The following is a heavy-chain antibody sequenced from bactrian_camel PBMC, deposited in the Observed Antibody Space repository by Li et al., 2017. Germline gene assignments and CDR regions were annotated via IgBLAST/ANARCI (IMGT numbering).Heavy chain of an antibody. Sequence: VQLVESGGDSVQTGGPLKLSCIATGFIFNKCAMGWYRQAPGKEREGVACTGSDGPTTYADSVKGRFTLSRDNAKDTLYLQMNSLKIEDTAVYYCALGSSRQATMTARGKGTQVTVS. J-gene: IGHJ4*01. D-gene: IGHD3*01. V-gene: IGHV3S53*01. CDR2: TGSDGPT. CDR1: GFIFNKCA.